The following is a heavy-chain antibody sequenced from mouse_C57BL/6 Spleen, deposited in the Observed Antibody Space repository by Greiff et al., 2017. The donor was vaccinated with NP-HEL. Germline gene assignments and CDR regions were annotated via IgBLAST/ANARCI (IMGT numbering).Heavy chain of an antibody. Sequence: QVQLQQSGAELVKPGASVKISCKASGYAFSSYWMNWVKQRPGQGLEWIGQIYPGDGDTNYNGKFKGKATLTADKSSSTAYMQLSSLTSEDSAVYFCASTHYDYDVGDFDYWGQGTTLTVSS. CDR1: GYAFSSYW. CDR2: IYPGDGDT. V-gene: IGHV1-80*01. J-gene: IGHJ2*01. D-gene: IGHD2-4*01. CDR3: ASTHYDYDVGDFDY.